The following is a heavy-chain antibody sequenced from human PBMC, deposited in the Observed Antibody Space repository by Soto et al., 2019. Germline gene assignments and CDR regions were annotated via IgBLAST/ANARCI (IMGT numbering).Heavy chain of an antibody. CDR2: INAGNGNT. Sequence: ASVKVSCKASGYTFTSYAMHWVRQAPGQRLEWMGWINAGNGNTKYSQKFQGRVTITRDTSASTAYMELSSLRSEDTAVYYCARVGSGITGTTSGPDYWGQGTLVTVSS. CDR3: ARVGSGITGTTSGPDY. V-gene: IGHV1-3*01. CDR1: GYTFTSYA. J-gene: IGHJ4*02. D-gene: IGHD1-7*01.